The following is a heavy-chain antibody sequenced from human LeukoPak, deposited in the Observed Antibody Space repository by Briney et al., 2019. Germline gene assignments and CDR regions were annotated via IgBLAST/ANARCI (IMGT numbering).Heavy chain of an antibody. CDR3: ARSSGIASYFDY. CDR2: ISSSSSYI. Sequence: PGGSLRLSCAASGFTFSSYEMNWVRQAPGKGLEWVSYISSSSSYIYNADSVKGRFTISRDSAQNSLYLQMDSLRAEDTAVYYCARSSGIASYFDYWGQGTLVTVSS. V-gene: IGHV3-21*05. J-gene: IGHJ4*02. CDR1: GFTFSSYE. D-gene: IGHD6-25*01.